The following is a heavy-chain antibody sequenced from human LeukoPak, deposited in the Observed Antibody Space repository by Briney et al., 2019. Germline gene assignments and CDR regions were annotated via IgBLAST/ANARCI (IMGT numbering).Heavy chain of an antibody. V-gene: IGHV1-18*01. J-gene: IGHJ6*03. CDR3: ARVGGSYPHYYYYYYMDV. CDR1: GYTFTSYG. Sequence: ASVKVSCKASGYTFTSYGISWVRQAPGQGLEWMGWISAYNGNTNYAQKLQGRVTMTTDTSTSTAYMELRSLRSDDTAVYYCARVGGSYPHYYYYYYMDVWGKGTTVTVSS. D-gene: IGHD1-26*01. CDR2: ISAYNGNT.